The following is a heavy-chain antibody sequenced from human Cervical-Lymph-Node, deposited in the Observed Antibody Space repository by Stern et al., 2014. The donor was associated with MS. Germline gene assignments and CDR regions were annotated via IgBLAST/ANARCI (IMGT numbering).Heavy chain of an antibody. CDR1: GYTFNSYA. J-gene: IGHJ4*02. CDR3: ARGGPFDY. CDR2: INPNTGTP. D-gene: IGHD1-26*01. Sequence: VQLVQSGSELKKPGASVKVSCKASGYTFNSYAMNWVRQAPGQGLEWMGWINPNTGTPRDAQGFTGRVVFSFDTSLTTSHLESISLKANDTAVYYCARGGPFDYWGRGTLVTVSS. V-gene: IGHV7-4-1*02.